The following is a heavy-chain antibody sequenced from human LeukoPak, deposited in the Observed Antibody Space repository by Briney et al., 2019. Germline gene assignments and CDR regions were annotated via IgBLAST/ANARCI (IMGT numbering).Heavy chain of an antibody. CDR3: ARVKRLIDY. Sequence: GGSLGLSCAASGFTFSSYSMNWVRQAPGKGLEWVSYISSSSSTIYYADSVKGRFTISRDNAKNSLYLQMNSLRAEDTAVYYCARVKRLIDYWGQGTLVTVSS. J-gene: IGHJ4*02. CDR2: ISSSSSTI. V-gene: IGHV3-48*01. CDR1: GFTFSSYS. D-gene: IGHD2-21*02.